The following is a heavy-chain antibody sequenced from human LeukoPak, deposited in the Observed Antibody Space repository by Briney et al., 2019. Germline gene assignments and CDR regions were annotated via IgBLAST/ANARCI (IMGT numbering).Heavy chain of an antibody. J-gene: IGHJ4*02. D-gene: IGHD3-22*01. V-gene: IGHV3-30-3*01. CDR1: GFTFSSYA. Sequence: PGGSLRLSCAASGFTFSSYAMHWVRQAPGKGLEWVAVISYDGSNKYYADPVKGRFTISRDNSKNTLYLQMNSLRAEDTAVYYCARDLAYDSSGYCLDYWGQGTLVTVSS. CDR3: ARDLAYDSSGYCLDY. CDR2: ISYDGSNK.